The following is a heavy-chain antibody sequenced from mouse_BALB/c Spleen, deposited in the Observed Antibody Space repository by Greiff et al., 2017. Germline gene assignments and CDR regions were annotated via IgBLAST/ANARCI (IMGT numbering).Heavy chain of an antibody. CDR2: ISYSGST. D-gene: IGHD2-4*01. J-gene: IGHJ2*01. V-gene: IGHV3-2*02. Sequence: EVKLMESGPGLVKPSQSLSLTCTVTGYSITSDYAWNWIRQFPGNKLEWMGYISYSGSTSYNPSLKSRISITRDTSKNQFFLQLNSVTTEDTATYYCARFYYDYDGPYYFDYWGQGTTLTVSS. CDR1: GYSITSDYA. CDR3: ARFYYDYDGPYYFDY.